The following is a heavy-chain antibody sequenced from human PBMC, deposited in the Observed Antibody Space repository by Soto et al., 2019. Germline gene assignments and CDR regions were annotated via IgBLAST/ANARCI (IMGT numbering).Heavy chain of an antibody. CDR3: AKGRGSSSGTIGY. V-gene: IGHV3-23*01. D-gene: IGHD6-6*01. CDR1: GFTFSSYA. Sequence: EVQLLESGGGLVQPGGSLRLSCAASGFTFSSYAMSWVRQAPGKGLEWVSAISGSGGSTYYADSVKGRFTISRDNSKKTLYLEMNSLSAEDTAVYYCAKGRGSSSGTIGYWGQGTLVTVSP. J-gene: IGHJ4*02. CDR2: ISGSGGST.